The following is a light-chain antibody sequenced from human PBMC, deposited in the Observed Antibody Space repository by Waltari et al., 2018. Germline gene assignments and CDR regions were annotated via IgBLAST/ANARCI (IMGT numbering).Light chain of an antibody. Sequence: EIVMTQSPATLSVSPGERATLSCRASQSISSNLAWYQQQPGQAPRLLIYGASTRATGIPARFSGSGSVTEFTLTISSLQAEDFALYYCQQYDVWPPYTFGQGTKLEIK. CDR3: QQYDVWPPYT. CDR2: GAS. CDR1: QSISSN. J-gene: IGKJ2*01. V-gene: IGKV3-15*01.